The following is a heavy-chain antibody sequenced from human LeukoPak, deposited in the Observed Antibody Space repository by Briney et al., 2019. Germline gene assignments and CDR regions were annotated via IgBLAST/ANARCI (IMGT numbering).Heavy chain of an antibody. CDR3: AKDRSSGWFTPFDY. V-gene: IGHV3-23*01. CDR2: ISGSGGST. J-gene: IGHJ4*02. CDR1: GFTFSSYA. D-gene: IGHD6-19*01. Sequence: PGGSLRLSCAASGFTFSSYAMNWVRQAPGKGLEWVSAISGSGGSTYYADSVKGRFTISRDNSKNTLYLQMNSLRAEDTAVYYCAKDRSSGWFTPFDYWGQGTLVTVSS.